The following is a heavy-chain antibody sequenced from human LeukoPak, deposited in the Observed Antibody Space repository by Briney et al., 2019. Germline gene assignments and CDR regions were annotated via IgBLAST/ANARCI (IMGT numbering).Heavy chain of an antibody. CDR3: ARGRYYGSRPFDY. CDR2: INHSGST. J-gene: IGHJ4*01. Sequence: SETLSLTCAVYGGSFSGYYWSWIRQPPGKGLEWIGEINHSGSTNYNPSLKSRVTISVDTSKNQFSLKLSSVTAADTAVYYCARGRYYGSRPFDYWGHGTLVTVSS. V-gene: IGHV4-34*01. CDR1: GGSFSGYY. D-gene: IGHD3-10*01.